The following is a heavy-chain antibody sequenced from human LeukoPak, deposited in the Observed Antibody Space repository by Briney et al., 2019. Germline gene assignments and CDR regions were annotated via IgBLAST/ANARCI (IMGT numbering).Heavy chain of an antibody. D-gene: IGHD6-13*01. CDR3: AKPLGIGAAGTSWFDP. Sequence: GGSLRLSCAVSGFTFSTHTMTWVRQAPGKGLEWVSGISGSGESTYYADSVKGRFTISRDNSKNTLYLQMSSLRAEDTAVYYCAKPLGIGAAGTSWFDPWGQGTLVTVSS. CDR1: GFTFSTHT. V-gene: IGHV3-23*01. J-gene: IGHJ5*02. CDR2: ISGSGEST.